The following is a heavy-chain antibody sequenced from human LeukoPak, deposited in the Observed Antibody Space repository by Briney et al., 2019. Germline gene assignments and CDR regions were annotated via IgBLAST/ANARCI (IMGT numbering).Heavy chain of an antibody. D-gene: IGHD3-16*01. J-gene: IGHJ5*02. CDR2: IYHSGST. CDR1: GGSISSGGYS. V-gene: IGHV4-30-2*01. CDR3: ARAESDYGDWFDP. Sequence: SETLSLTCAVSGGSISSGGYSWSWIRQPPGKGLEWIGYIYHSGSTYYNPSLKSRVTTSVDRSKNQFSLKLSSVTAADTAVYYCARAESDYGDWFDPWGQGTLVTVSS.